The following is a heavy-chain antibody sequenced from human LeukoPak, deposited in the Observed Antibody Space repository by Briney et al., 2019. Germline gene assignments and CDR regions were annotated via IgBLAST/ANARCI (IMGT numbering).Heavy chain of an antibody. CDR1: GGSISSYY. Sequence: SETLSLTCTASGGSISSYYWSWIRQPPGKGVEWIGYIYYSGNTNYNPSPRSRVTISVDTSKNQFSLKLSSVTAADTAVYYCARCIGSSSFARWFDPWGQGTLVTVSS. V-gene: IGHV4-59*01. CDR2: IYYSGNT. J-gene: IGHJ5*02. CDR3: ARCIGSSSFARWFDP. D-gene: IGHD6-6*01.